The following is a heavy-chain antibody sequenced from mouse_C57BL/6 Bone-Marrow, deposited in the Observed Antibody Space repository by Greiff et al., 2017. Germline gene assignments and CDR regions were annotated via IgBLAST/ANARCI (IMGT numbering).Heavy chain of an antibody. CDR2: ISDGGSYT. J-gene: IGHJ4*01. Sequence: EVQVVESGGGLVKPGGSLKLSCAASGFTFSSYAMSWVRQTPEKRLEWVATISDGGSYTYYPDNVKGRFTISRDNAKNNLYLQMSHLKSEDTAMYYCARDKYYSQEDYYAMDYWGQGTSVTVSS. CDR3: ARDKYYSQEDYYAMDY. D-gene: IGHD2-12*01. V-gene: IGHV5-4*01. CDR1: GFTFSSYA.